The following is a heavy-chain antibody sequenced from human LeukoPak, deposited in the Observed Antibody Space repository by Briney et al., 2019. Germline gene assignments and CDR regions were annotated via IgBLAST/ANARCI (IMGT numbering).Heavy chain of an antibody. CDR3: ARDGDYDSSEYYFDY. D-gene: IGHD3-22*01. CDR1: GGTFSSYA. CDR2: IIPIFGTA. J-gene: IGHJ4*02. Sequence: SVKVSCKASGGTFSSYAISWVRQAPGQGLEWMGRIIPIFGTANYAQKFQGRVTITTDESTSTACMELSSLRSEDTAVYYCARDGDYDSSEYYFDYWGQGTLVTVSS. V-gene: IGHV1-69*05.